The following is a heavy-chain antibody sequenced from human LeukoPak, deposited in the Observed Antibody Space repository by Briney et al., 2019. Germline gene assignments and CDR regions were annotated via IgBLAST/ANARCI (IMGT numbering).Heavy chain of an antibody. J-gene: IGHJ4*02. V-gene: IGHV3-74*01. CDR3: ARDSSGWYYFDN. Sequence: GGSLRLSCAASGFTFSSYWMHWVRQAPGKGLVWVSRINTDESSTRYADSVKGRFTISRDNAKNTLNLQMNSLRAEDTAVYYCARDSSGWYYFDNWGQGTLVTVSS. CDR1: GFTFSSYW. CDR2: INTDESST. D-gene: IGHD6-19*01.